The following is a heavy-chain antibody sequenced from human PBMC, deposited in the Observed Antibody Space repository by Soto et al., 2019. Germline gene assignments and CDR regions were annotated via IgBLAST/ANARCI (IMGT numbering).Heavy chain of an antibody. Sequence: QVQLVESGGGVVQPGRSLRLSCAASGFIFRTYAMHWVRQAPGKGLEWVAVISDDGSNKYYADSVKGRFTVSRDNSKNRLYLQMNSLRVEDTAVYYCARDVRVGSGSYYVYYYYGMDVWGQGTTVTVSS. V-gene: IGHV3-30-3*01. CDR2: ISDDGSNK. J-gene: IGHJ6*02. CDR3: ARDVRVGSGSYYVYYYYGMDV. D-gene: IGHD3-10*01. CDR1: GFIFRTYA.